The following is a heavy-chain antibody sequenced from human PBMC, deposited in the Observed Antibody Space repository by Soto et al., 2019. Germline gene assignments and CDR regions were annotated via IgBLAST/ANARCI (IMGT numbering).Heavy chain of an antibody. V-gene: IGHV3-23*01. J-gene: IGHJ5*01. CDR2: ISGSGDRT. CDR1: GFTFDNYA. CDR3: AKDYGVRGIMTNLFDS. Sequence: EVQLLESGGGLVQPGGSLRISCTASGFTFDNYAMAWVRQAPGKGLEWVAGISGSGDRTNYVDSVKGRFTISRDNSKNRLYLQMKILRAEDTALYYCAKDYGVRGIMTNLFDSWGQGTLVAVSS. D-gene: IGHD3-10*01.